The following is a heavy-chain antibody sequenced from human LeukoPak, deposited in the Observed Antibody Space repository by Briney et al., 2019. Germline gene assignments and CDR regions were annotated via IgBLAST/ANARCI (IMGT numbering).Heavy chain of an antibody. CDR2: INQDGGQK. V-gene: IGHV3-7*03. CDR3: AREMYSGMYNDAFDI. J-gene: IGHJ3*02. CDR1: GFTFSDYW. Sequence: GGSLRLSCAASGFTFSDYWMSWVRQAPGKGLEWVANINQDGGQKYYVGSVKGRFTISRDNSKNTLYLQMNNLRAEDTAMYYCAREMYSGMYNDAFDIWGQGTKVTVSS. D-gene: IGHD1-26*01.